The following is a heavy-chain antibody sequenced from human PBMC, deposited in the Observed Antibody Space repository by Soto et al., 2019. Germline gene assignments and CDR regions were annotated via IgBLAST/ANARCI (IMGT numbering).Heavy chain of an antibody. CDR1: GGTFSNHA. V-gene: IGHV1-69*12. D-gene: IGHD4-17*01. Sequence: QVQLVQSGAEVKKPGSSVKVSCRASGGTFSNHAVGWVRQAPGQGLEWMGGIILPFGTANYAQKLQGRVTITADESRATTFLEFSSLRFEDTAVYYCTRGPDYEGYFDFWGQGPLVSVSS. CDR3: TRGPDYEGYFDF. CDR2: IILPFGTA. J-gene: IGHJ4*02.